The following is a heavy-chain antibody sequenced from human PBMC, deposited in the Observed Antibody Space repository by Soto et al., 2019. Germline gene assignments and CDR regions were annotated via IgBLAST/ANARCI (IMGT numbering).Heavy chain of an antibody. CDR1: GFTVSSHY. Sequence: EVQLVETGGGLIQPGGSLRLSCAASGFTVSSHYMSWVRQAPGKGLEWVSVIYSGGSTYYADSVKGRFTISRDNSKNTLYLQMNSLRAEDTAVYYCASFPRRTVWGSYRLRDYWGQGTLVTVSS. J-gene: IGHJ4*02. D-gene: IGHD3-16*02. V-gene: IGHV3-53*02. CDR2: IYSGGST. CDR3: ASFPRRTVWGSYRLRDY.